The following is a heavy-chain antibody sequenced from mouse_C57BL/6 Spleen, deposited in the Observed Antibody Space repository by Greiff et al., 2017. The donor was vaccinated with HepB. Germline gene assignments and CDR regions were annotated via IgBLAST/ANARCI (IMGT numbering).Heavy chain of an antibody. CDR2: IDPSDSYT. CDR3: ARLLLHGPFDY. Sequence: QVQLQQPGAELVMPGASVKLSCKASGYTFTSYWMHWVKQRPGQGLEWIGEIDPSDSYTNYNQKFKGKSTLTVDKSSSTAYMQLSSLTSEDSAVYYCARLLLHGPFDYWGQGTTLTVSS. CDR1: GYTFTSYW. V-gene: IGHV1-69*01. J-gene: IGHJ2*01. D-gene: IGHD1-1*01.